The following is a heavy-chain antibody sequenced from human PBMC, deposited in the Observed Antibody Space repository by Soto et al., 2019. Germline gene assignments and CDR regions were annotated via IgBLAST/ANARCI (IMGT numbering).Heavy chain of an antibody. CDR1: GYTFTSYA. CDR2: INAGNGNT. Sequence: ASVKVSCKASGYTFTSYAMHWVRQAPGQRLEWMGWINAGNGNTKYSQKFQGRVTITRDTSASTVYMELSSLRSEDTAVYYCARDPGPGGYGRRIFDYWGQGTLVTVSS. CDR3: ARDPGPGGYGRRIFDY. J-gene: IGHJ4*02. V-gene: IGHV1-3*01. D-gene: IGHD5-18*01.